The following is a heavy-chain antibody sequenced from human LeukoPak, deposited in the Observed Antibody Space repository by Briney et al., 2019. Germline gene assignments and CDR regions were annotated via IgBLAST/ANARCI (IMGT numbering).Heavy chain of an antibody. J-gene: IGHJ4*02. CDR2: IYYSGST. CDR3: ARRHSSSWYFDY. V-gene: IGHV4-59*08. D-gene: IGHD6-13*01. Sequence: SETLSLTCTVSGGSVSGYYWNWIRQPPGKGLEWIGYIYYSGSTNYNPSLKSRVTISVDTSKNQFSLKLSSVTAADTAVYYCARRHSSSWYFDYWGQGTLVTVSS. CDR1: GGSVSGYY.